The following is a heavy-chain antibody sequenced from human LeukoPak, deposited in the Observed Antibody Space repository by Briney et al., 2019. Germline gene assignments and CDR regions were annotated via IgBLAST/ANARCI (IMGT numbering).Heavy chain of an antibody. CDR3: AKDTTRTGIVVVVAATVEYAFDI. D-gene: IGHD2-15*01. J-gene: IGHJ3*02. CDR2: ISGSGGST. V-gene: IGHV3-23*01. Sequence: GGSPRLSCAASGFTFSSYAMSWVRQAPGKGLEWVSAISGSGGSTYYADSVKGRFTISRDNSKNTLYLQMNSLRAEDTAVYYCAKDTTRTGIVVVVAATVEYAFDIWGQGTMVTVSS. CDR1: GFTFSSYA.